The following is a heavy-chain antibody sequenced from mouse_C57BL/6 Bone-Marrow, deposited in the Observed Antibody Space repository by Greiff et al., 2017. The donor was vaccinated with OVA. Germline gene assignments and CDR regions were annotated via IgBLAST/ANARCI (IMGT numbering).Heavy chain of an antibody. V-gene: IGHV1-59*01. Sequence: QVQLQQPGAELVRPGTSVKLSCKASGYTFTSYWMHWVKQRPGQGLEWIGVIDPSDSYTNYNQKFKGKATLTVDTSSSTAYMQLSSLTSEDSAVYYCAREEDYDDAMDYWGQGTSVTVSS. CDR1: GYTFTSYW. CDR2: IDPSDSYT. D-gene: IGHD2-4*01. CDR3: AREEDYDDAMDY. J-gene: IGHJ4*01.